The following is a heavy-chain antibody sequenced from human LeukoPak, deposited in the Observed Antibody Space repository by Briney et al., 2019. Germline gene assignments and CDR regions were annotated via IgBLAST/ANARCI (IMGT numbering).Heavy chain of an antibody. CDR2: INPNSGGT. J-gene: IGHJ3*02. CDR3: ARVGPRGYYDSSGYPGSDAFDI. D-gene: IGHD3-22*01. V-gene: IGHV1-2*04. Sequence: ASVKVSCKASGYTFTDYYMHWVRQAPGQGLEWMGWINPNSGGTNYAQKFQGWVTLTRDTSISTAYMELSRLRSDDTAVYYCARVGPRGYYDSSGYPGSDAFDIWGQGTMVTVSS. CDR1: GYTFTDYY.